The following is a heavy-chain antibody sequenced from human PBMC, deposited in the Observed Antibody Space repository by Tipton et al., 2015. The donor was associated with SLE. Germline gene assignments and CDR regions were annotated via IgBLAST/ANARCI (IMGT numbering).Heavy chain of an antibody. CDR1: GYTFTSYD. CDR2: MNPNSGNT. V-gene: IGHV1-8*01. J-gene: IGHJ6*02. CDR3: ASLGYCSGGSCYSDYYYGMDV. D-gene: IGHD2-15*01. Sequence: QVQLVQSGPEVKKPGASVKVSCKASGYTFTSYDINWVRQATGQGLEWMGWMNPNSGNTGYAQKFQGRVTMTRNTSISTAYMELSSLRSEDTAVYYCASLGYCSGGSCYSDYYYGMDVWGQGTTVTVSS.